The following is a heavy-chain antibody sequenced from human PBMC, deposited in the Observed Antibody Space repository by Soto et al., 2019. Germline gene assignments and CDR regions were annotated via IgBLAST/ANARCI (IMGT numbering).Heavy chain of an antibody. CDR2: INQNAGKI. Sequence: PGGSLRLSCAASGFTLSSYWMTWVRQPPGRGLEWVTNINQNAGKIYYVDSVKGRFTVSRDNAKNSLYLQMNSLRDEDTAVYYCARVIMDVWGQGTTVTVSS. CDR3: ARVIMDV. J-gene: IGHJ6*02. CDR1: GFTLSSYW. V-gene: IGHV3-7*02.